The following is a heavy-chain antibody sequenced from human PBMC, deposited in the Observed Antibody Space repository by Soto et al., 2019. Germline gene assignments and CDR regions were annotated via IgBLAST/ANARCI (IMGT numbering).Heavy chain of an antibody. D-gene: IGHD6-19*01. J-gene: IGHJ3*02. Sequence: ASVKVSCKASGGTFSSCAISWVRQAPGQGLEWMGGIIPIFGTANYAQKFQDRVTITADESTSTAYMELSSLRSEDTAVYYCARGERQWPDGNDIWGQGTMVTVSS. CDR2: IIPIFGTA. V-gene: IGHV1-69*13. CDR1: GGTFSSCA. CDR3: ARGERQWPDGNDI.